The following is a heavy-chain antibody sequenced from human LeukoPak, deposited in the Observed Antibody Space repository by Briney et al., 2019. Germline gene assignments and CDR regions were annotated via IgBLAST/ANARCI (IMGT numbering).Heavy chain of an antibody. V-gene: IGHV1-46*01. CDR1: GYIFTSYY. Sequence: ASVKVSCKASGYIFTSYYMHWVRQAPGQGLEWMGIINPSGGSTSYAQKFQGRVTMTRDTSTSTVYMELSSLRSEDTAVYYCARDRGEKLANNWFDPWGQGTLVTVPS. CDR2: INPSGGST. CDR3: ARDRGEKLANNWFDP. D-gene: IGHD6-13*01. J-gene: IGHJ5*02.